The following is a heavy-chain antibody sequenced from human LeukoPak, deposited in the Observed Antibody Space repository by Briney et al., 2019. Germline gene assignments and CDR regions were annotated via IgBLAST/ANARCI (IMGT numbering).Heavy chain of an antibody. V-gene: IGHV3-53*01. D-gene: IGHD3-16*01. Sequence: GGSLRLSCAASGFTFSNYWMHWVRQASGKGLVWVSVIYSGGRGTTYSADSVKGRFTISRDNSKNTVYLQMNSLRAEDTAVYYCARDPASSGLAAFEIWGQGTMVTVSS. CDR2: IYSGGRGTT. CDR3: ARDPASSGLAAFEI. J-gene: IGHJ3*02. CDR1: GFTFSNYW.